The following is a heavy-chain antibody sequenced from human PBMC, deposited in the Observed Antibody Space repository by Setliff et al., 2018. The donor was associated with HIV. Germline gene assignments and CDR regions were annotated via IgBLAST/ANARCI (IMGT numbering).Heavy chain of an antibody. CDR3: AKDRYYDSSGSPFDY. CDR2: IRYDGNDK. D-gene: IGHD3-22*01. CDR1: AFIFTTYG. V-gene: IGHV3-30*02. J-gene: IGHJ4*02. Sequence: GGSLRLSCEASAFIFTTYGMHWVRQAPGKGLEWIAFIRYDGNDKYCADSVKGRFTISRDNSKNTLYLQMNSLRAEDTAVYYCAKDRYYDSSGSPFDYWGQGTLVTVSS.